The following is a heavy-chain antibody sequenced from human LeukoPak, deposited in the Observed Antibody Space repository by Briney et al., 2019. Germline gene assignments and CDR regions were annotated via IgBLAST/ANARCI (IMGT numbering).Heavy chain of an antibody. CDR3: AKEGADYYDTSGYYLPDY. D-gene: IGHD3-22*01. J-gene: IGHJ4*02. V-gene: IGHV3-23*01. CDR1: GFTFSNYA. CDR2: VSGSGHGT. Sequence: PGRSLRLSCAASGFTFSNYAMNWVRQAPGKGLEWVSAVSGSGHGTYYADSVKGRFTISRDNSKNTLYMQMNSLRAEDTAVYYCAKEGADYYDTSGYYLPDYWGQGTRVTVSS.